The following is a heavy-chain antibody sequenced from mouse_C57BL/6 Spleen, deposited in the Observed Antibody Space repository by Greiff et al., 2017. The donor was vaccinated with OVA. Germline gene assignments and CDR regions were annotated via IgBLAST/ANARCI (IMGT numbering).Heavy chain of an antibody. D-gene: IGHD1-1*01. J-gene: IGHJ1*03. CDR1: GYSFTDYN. V-gene: IGHV1-39*01. CDR2: INPNYGTT. CDR3: ARGDTTVVATDWYFEV. Sequence: EVQLQQSGPELVKPGASVKISCKASGYSFTDYNMNWVKQSNGKSLEWIGVINPNYGTTSYNQKFKGKATLTVDQSSSTAYMQLNSLPSEDSAVYYGARGDTTVVATDWYFEVWGTGTTVTVSS.